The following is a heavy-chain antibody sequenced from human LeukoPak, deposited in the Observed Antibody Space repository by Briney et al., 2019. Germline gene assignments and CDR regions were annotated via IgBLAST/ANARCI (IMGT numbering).Heavy chain of an antibody. Sequence: PSETLSLTCTVSGGSISSYYWSWIRQPPGKGLEWIGYIYYSGSTNYNPSLKSRATISVDTSKNQFSLKLSSVTAAGTAVYYCARYCSSTSCYDAFDIWGQGTMVTVSS. CDR1: GGSISSYY. CDR3: ARYCSSTSCYDAFDI. J-gene: IGHJ3*02. V-gene: IGHV4-59*01. CDR2: IYYSGST. D-gene: IGHD2-2*01.